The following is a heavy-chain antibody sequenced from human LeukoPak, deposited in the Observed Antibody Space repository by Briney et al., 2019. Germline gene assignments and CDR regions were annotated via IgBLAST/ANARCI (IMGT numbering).Heavy chain of an antibody. CDR2: ISSSSKFI. CDR1: GLTFKSYD. CDR3: ARDATQTTVTTTRFDY. V-gene: IGHV3-21*01. D-gene: IGHD4-17*01. Sequence: KPGGSLRLSCAASGLTFKSYDMNWVRQAPGKGLEWVSFISSSSKFIYYADSVKGRFTISRDNAKNSLYLQMNSLRAEDTAVYYCARDATQTTVTTTRFDYWGQGTLVIVSS. J-gene: IGHJ4*02.